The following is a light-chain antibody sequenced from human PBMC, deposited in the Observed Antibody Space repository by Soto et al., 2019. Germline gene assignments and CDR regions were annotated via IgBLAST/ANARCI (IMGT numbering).Light chain of an antibody. V-gene: IGLV2-23*02. CDR1: SSNVGSYKL. CDR2: GVN. CDR3: CSAGGSPTYV. Sequence: QSVLTQPASVSGSPGQSITISCTGTSSNVGSYKLVSWYQQHPGKAPKLMIFGVNKRPSGVSNRFSGSKSGNTASLTISGLKVEDEADYYCCSAGGSPTYVFGTGTKLTVL. J-gene: IGLJ1*01.